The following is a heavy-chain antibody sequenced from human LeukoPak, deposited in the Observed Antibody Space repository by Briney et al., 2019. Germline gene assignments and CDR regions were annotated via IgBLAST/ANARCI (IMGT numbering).Heavy chain of an antibody. CDR1: GFTFSSYG. V-gene: IGHV3-30*18. Sequence: GGSLRLSCAASGFTFSSYGMHWVRQAPGKGLEWVAVISYDGSNKYYADSVKGRFTISRDNSKNTLYLQMNSLRAEDTAVYYCAKSGSGWYLFDYRGQGTLVTVSS. CDR3: AKSGSGWYLFDY. D-gene: IGHD6-19*01. CDR2: ISYDGSNK. J-gene: IGHJ4*02.